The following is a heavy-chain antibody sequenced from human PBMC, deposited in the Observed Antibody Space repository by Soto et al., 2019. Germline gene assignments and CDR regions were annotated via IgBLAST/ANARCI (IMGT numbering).Heavy chain of an antibody. CDR2: IIPIFGTA. V-gene: IGHV1-69*06. CDR3: ARLTTTVFYYYYYGMDV. Sequence: ASVKVSCKASGGTFSSYAISWVRQAPGQGLEWMGGIIPIFGTANYAQKFQGRVTITADKSTSTAYMELSSLRPEDTAVYYCARLTTTVFYYYYYGMDVWGQGTTVTVSS. D-gene: IGHD4-4*01. CDR1: GGTFSSYA. J-gene: IGHJ6*02.